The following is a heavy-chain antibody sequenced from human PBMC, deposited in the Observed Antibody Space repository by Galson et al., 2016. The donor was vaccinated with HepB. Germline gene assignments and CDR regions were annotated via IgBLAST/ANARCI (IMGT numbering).Heavy chain of an antibody. CDR1: GGSISSYY. V-gene: IGHV4-59*01. CDR2: IYYSGTT. Sequence: SETLSLTCNDSGGSISSYYWSWVRQPPGKGLEFIGYIYYSGTTNYSPSLNSRVAISLDKSQNHFSLKLTSVTAADTGVYYCARGGIAEAGFHYWGQGTLVTVSS. CDR3: ARGGIAEAGFHY. D-gene: IGHD6-19*01. J-gene: IGHJ4*02.